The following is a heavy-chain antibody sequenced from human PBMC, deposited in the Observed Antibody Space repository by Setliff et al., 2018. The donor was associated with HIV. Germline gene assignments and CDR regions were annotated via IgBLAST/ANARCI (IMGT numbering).Heavy chain of an antibody. Sequence: SETLSLTCAVYGGSLSGYYWRWIRQPPGKGLEWIGDVSHTGSTNYNPSLKSGITISADTPKNQFSLKLSSVTAADTAVYYCAREGTYSGTYWVRRVASFDIWGQGTMVTVSS. CDR3: AREGTYSGTYWVRRVASFDI. CDR2: VSHTGST. CDR1: GGSLSGYY. V-gene: IGHV4-34*01. J-gene: IGHJ3*02. D-gene: IGHD1-26*01.